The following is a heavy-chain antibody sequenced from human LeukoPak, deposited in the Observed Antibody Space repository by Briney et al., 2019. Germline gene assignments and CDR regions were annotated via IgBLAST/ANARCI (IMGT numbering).Heavy chain of an antibody. CDR1: GFTFSRFG. D-gene: IGHD3/OR15-3a*01. Sequence: GGSLRLSCAASGFTFSRFGMNWVRQAPGKGLEWVSVIYSGGSTYYADSVKGRFTISRDNSKNTLYLQMNSLRAEDTAVYYCARALGLLRDYWGQGTLVTVSS. CDR3: ARALGLLRDY. CDR2: IYSGGST. V-gene: IGHV3-53*01. J-gene: IGHJ4*02.